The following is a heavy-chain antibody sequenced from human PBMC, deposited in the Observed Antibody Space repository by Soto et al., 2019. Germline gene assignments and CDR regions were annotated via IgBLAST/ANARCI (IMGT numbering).Heavy chain of an antibody. J-gene: IGHJ4*02. CDR3: ASGSWGQWLVRRGTFDY. Sequence: SETLSLTCTVSGGSISSSSYYWGWIRQPPGKGLEWIGSIYYSGSTYYNPSLKSRVTISVDTSKNQFSLKLSSVTAADTAVYYCASGSWGQWLVRRGTFDYWGQGTLVTVSS. V-gene: IGHV4-39*01. CDR1: GGSISSSSYY. CDR2: IYYSGST. D-gene: IGHD6-19*01.